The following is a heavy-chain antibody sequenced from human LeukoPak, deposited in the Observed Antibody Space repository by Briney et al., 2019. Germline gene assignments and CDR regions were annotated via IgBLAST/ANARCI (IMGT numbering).Heavy chain of an antibody. V-gene: IGHV3-7*01. J-gene: IGHJ4*02. CDR3: AREGDIVVVPAPSDY. CDR1: GFTFSSYW. Sequence: GGSLRLSCAASGFTFSSYWMSWVRQAPGKGLEWVANIKQDGSEKYYVDSVKGRFTISRDNARNSLYLQMNSLRAEDTAVYYCAREGDIVVVPAPSDYWGQGTLVTVSS. CDR2: IKQDGSEK. D-gene: IGHD2-2*01.